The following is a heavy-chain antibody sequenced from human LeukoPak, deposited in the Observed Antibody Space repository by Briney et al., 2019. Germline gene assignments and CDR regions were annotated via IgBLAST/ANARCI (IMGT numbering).Heavy chain of an antibody. Sequence: PSETLSLTCAVYGGSFSGYYWSWIRQPPGKGLEWIGEINHSGSTNYNPSLKSRVTISVDTSKNQFSLKLSSVTAADTAVYYCARQSWNSSGWYVSYYYYMDVWGKGTTVTISS. J-gene: IGHJ6*03. CDR1: GGSFSGYY. CDR2: INHSGST. CDR3: ARQSWNSSGWYVSYYYYMDV. V-gene: IGHV4-34*01. D-gene: IGHD6-19*01.